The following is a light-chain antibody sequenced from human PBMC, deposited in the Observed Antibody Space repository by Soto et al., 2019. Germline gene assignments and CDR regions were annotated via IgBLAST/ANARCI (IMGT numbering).Light chain of an antibody. J-gene: IGKJ1*01. CDR2: AAS. CDR3: QQYYSYPPWT. CDR1: QGISSY. Sequence: IQLTQSPSSLSASVGDRVTITCRASQGISSYLAWYRQKPGKAPKLLIYAASTLQSGVPSRFSGSGSGTDFTLTISCLQSEDFATYYCQQYYSYPPWTFGQGTKVDIK. V-gene: IGKV1-9*01.